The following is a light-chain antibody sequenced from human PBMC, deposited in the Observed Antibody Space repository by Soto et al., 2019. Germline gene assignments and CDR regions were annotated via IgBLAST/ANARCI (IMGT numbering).Light chain of an antibody. CDR1: NVGSKS. V-gene: IGLV3-21*02. CDR2: DDS. CDR3: QVWDTTTDHCV. J-gene: IGLJ1*01. Sequence: ELTQPPSVSVAPGQTARITCGGNNVGSKSVQWYQQKAGQAPVLVVYDDSDRPSGIPERFSGSNSGNTATLSIRRVEAGDEADYYCQVWDTTTDHCVFGTGTKV.